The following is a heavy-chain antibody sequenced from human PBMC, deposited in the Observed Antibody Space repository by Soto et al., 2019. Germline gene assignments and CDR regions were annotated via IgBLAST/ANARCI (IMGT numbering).Heavy chain of an antibody. Sequence: PGGSLRLSCAASGFTFSDYWMNWVRQAPGKGLEWVSAISGSGGSTYYADSVKGRFTISRDNSKNTLYLQMNSLRAEDTAVYYCAKGRFLEWSQFEYWGQGTLVTVSS. J-gene: IGHJ4*02. CDR1: GFTFSDYW. CDR2: ISGSGGST. CDR3: AKGRFLEWSQFEY. V-gene: IGHV3-23*01. D-gene: IGHD3-3*01.